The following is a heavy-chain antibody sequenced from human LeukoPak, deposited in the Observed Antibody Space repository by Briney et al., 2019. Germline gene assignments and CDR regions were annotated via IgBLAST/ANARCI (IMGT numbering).Heavy chain of an antibody. CDR3: ARNGGNSDFDY. D-gene: IGHD4-23*01. CDR2: IYHSGST. Sequence: SETLSLTCAVYGGSFSGYYWSWIRQPPGKGLEWIGEIYHSGSTNYNPSLKSRVTISVDKSKNQFSLKLSSVTAADTAVYYCARNGGNSDFDYWGQGILVTVSS. J-gene: IGHJ4*02. V-gene: IGHV4-34*01. CDR1: GGSFSGYY.